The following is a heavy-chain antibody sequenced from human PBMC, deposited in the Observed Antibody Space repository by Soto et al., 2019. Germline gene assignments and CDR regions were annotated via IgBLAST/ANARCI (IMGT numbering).Heavy chain of an antibody. CDR3: ARDGYDYGSFDF. CDR2: IYHSGST. D-gene: IGHD5-18*01. V-gene: IGHV4-30-2*01. CDR1: GGSITSGGYS. Sequence: SETLSLTCAVSGGSITSGGYSWDWIRQPPGKGLEWIGYIYHSGSTSYNPSPKSRVSISVDKSKNQFSLRVNSVTAADTAVYYCARDGYDYGSFDFWGQGTLVTVSS. J-gene: IGHJ4*02.